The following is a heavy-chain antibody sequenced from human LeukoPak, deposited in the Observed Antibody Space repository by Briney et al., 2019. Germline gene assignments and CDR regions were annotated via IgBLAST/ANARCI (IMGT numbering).Heavy chain of an antibody. CDR2: ISGSGGST. V-gene: IGHV3-23*01. CDR1: GFTFSSYG. Sequence: GGSLRLPCAASGFTFSSYGMSWVRQAPGKGLEWVSAISGSGGSTYYADSVKGRFTISRDNSKNTLYLQMNSLRAEDTAVYYCAKPPRGSGEDYWGQGTLVTVSS. D-gene: IGHD3-10*01. J-gene: IGHJ4*02. CDR3: AKPPRGSGEDY.